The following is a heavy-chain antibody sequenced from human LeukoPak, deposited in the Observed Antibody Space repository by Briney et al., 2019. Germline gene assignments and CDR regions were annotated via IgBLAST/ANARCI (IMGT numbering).Heavy chain of an antibody. CDR2: IFPNGNR. CDR1: GFTFSTYW. Sequence: GGSLRLSCAASGFTFSTYWMHWVRQAPGKGLEWVSLIFPNGNRHYADFVQGRFSISRDNVRNTLFPDMNTLRTEDTAVYFCARANPVYGDFDYWGQGTLVTVSS. D-gene: IGHD4-17*01. J-gene: IGHJ4*02. V-gene: IGHV3-53*01. CDR3: ARANPVYGDFDY.